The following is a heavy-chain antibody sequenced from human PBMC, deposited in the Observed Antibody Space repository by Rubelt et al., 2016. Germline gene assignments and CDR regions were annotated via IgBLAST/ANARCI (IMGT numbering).Heavy chain of an antibody. CDR3: ARRPTSGADADL. D-gene: IGHD3-10*01. Sequence: QLQLQESGPGLVKPSETLSLNCSVSGVPITNTNSYWAWIRQAPGKGPEWIGSIYHRGITYYNPSLRSRVAMSVDTSRSQFALRLTPVTAADTAVYFGARRPTSGADADLWGQGTLVTVSS. CDR2: IYHRGIT. J-gene: IGHJ5*02. CDR1: GVPITNTNSY. V-gene: IGHV4-39*01.